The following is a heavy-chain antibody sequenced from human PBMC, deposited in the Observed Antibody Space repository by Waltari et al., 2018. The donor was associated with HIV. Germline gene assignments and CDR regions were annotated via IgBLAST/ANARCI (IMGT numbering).Heavy chain of an antibody. CDR3: AHQISGQWLTPGH. J-gene: IGHJ4*02. CDR2: ISGSSYIHT. CDR1: GFAFNNDA. D-gene: IGHD6-19*01. V-gene: IGHV3-23*01. Sequence: EVQLLESGGGLVQLGESLRLSCAASGFAFNNDAMNWVRQAPGKGLEWVYAISGSSYIHTYYADSVKGRFTVSRDNSKRTVYLQMNSLRVEDTAVYYCAHQISGQWLTPGHWGQGTLVTVSS.